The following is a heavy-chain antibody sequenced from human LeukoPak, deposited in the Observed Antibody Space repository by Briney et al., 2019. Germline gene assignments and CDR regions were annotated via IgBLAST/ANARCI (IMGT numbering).Heavy chain of an antibody. CDR3: ARDVGVTALFYYGMDV. CDR2: ISSSSSYI. Sequence: GGSLGLSCAASGFTFSSYSMNWVRQAPGKGLEWVSSISSSSSYIYYADSVKGRFTISRDNAKNSLYLQMNSLRAEDTAVYYCARDVGVTALFYYGMDVWGQGTTVTVSS. V-gene: IGHV3-21*01. J-gene: IGHJ6*02. D-gene: IGHD2-8*01. CDR1: GFTFSSYS.